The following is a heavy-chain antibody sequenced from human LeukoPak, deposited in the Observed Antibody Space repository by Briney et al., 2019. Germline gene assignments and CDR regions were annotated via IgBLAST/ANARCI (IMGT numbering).Heavy chain of an antibody. V-gene: IGHV3-23*01. J-gene: IGHJ4*02. D-gene: IGHD5-18*01. CDR2: VSGSGDST. Sequence: PGGSLRLSCSTSGFTFSNYAMTWVRQAPGMGLEWVPLVSGSGDSTYYADSVKGRFTISRDNSKNMLYLQMNSLRAEDTAIYYCAKDTGYNYGYDYWGQGTLATVSS. CDR3: AKDTGYNYGYDY. CDR1: GFTFSNYA.